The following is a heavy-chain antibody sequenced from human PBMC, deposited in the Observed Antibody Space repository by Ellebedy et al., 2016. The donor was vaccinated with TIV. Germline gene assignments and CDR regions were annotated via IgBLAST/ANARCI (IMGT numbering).Heavy chain of an antibody. D-gene: IGHD2-21*02. CDR3: ARDRHVDRGDCLDY. CDR2: IWYDGGNK. Sequence: PGGSLRLSCVASGFTFSSYSMNWVRQAQGKGLEWVAFIWYDGGNKYYADSVKGRFTISRDNSKNTLYLQMNNLGAEDTAVFYCARDRHVDRGDCLDYWGQGTLVTVSS. V-gene: IGHV3-33*08. CDR1: GFTFSSYS. J-gene: IGHJ4*02.